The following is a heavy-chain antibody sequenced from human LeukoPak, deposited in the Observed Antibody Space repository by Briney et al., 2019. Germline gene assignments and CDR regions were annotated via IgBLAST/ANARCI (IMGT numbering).Heavy chain of an antibody. J-gene: IGHJ6*03. Sequence: SETLSPTCTVSGGSISSYYWSWIRQPPGKGLEWIGYIFYSGSTNYNPSLKSRVTISVDTSKNQFSLKLNSVTAADTAVYYCTRGQFHFYYVDVWGKGTTVTVSS. D-gene: IGHD6-19*01. V-gene: IGHV4-59*01. CDR2: IFYSGST. CDR1: GGSISSYY. CDR3: TRGQFHFYYVDV.